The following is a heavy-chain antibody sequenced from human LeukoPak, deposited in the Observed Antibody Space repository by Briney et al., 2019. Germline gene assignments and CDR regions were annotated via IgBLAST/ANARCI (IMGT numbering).Heavy chain of an antibody. CDR1: GFTVSSNY. V-gene: IGHV3-66*01. D-gene: IGHD3-22*01. CDR2: IYSGGST. Sequence: GGSLRLSCAASGFTVSSNYMSWVRQAPGKGLEWVSVIYSGGSTYYADSVKGRFTISRDNSKNTLYLQMNSLRAEDTAVYYCAKDDPYYYDSSGGRTDWGQGTLVTVSS. CDR3: AKDDPYYYDSSGGRTD. J-gene: IGHJ4*02.